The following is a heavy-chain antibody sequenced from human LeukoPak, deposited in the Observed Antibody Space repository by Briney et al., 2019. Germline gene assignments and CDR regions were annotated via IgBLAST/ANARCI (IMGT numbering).Heavy chain of an antibody. CDR2: IRSKAYGGTT. CDR3: TRARGYSFYYYYGMDV. V-gene: IGHV3-49*04. J-gene: IGHJ6*02. CDR1: GFTFGDYA. Sequence: GGSLRLSCTASGFTFGDYAMSWVRQAPGKGLEWAGFIRSKAYGGTTEYAASVKGRFTISRDDSKSIAYLQMNSLKTEDTAVYYCTRARGYSFYYYYGMDVWGQGTTVTVSS. D-gene: IGHD4-11*01.